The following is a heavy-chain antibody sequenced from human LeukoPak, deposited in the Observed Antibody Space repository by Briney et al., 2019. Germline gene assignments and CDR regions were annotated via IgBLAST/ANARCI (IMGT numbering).Heavy chain of an antibody. D-gene: IGHD3-22*01. CDR1: GFTFSSYA. Sequence: GGSLRLSCAASGFTFSSYAMHWVRQAPGKGLEWVAVISYDGSNKYYADSVKGRFTISRDNSKNTLYLQMNSLRVEDTAVYYCVRGSLYDSGRWYFDLWGRGTLVTVSS. J-gene: IGHJ2*01. V-gene: IGHV3-30-3*01. CDR3: VRGSLYDSGRWYFDL. CDR2: ISYDGSNK.